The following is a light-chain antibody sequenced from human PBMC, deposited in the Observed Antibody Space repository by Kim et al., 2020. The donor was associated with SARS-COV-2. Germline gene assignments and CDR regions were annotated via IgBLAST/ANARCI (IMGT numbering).Light chain of an antibody. J-gene: IGKJ4*01. Sequence: DIQMTQSPSSLSASVGDRVTIACRASQSISNYLNWYQQKPGKAPNLLIYAASSLQGGVPSRFSGSGSGTDFTLTISSLQPEDFATYYCQQSHTAPSLTFAGGTKVDIK. CDR2: AAS. CDR1: QSISNY. V-gene: IGKV1-39*01. CDR3: QQSHTAPSLT.